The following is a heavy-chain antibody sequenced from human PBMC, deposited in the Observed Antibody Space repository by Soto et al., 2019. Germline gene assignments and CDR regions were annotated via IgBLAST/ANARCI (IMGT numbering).Heavy chain of an antibody. CDR1: GFNFSDHW. V-gene: IGHV3-74*01. J-gene: IGHJ5*02. Sequence: GPLILLCSASGFNFSDHWMHWVRQRPAEGLVWVSRITSDGKSKAYAESVKGRFAISRDNAKNTLYLQMNGLTAEDTAVYYCARESGDWPLNWFDPWGQGTLVNVSS. D-gene: IGHD2-21*02. CDR2: ITSDGKSK. CDR3: ARESGDWPLNWFDP.